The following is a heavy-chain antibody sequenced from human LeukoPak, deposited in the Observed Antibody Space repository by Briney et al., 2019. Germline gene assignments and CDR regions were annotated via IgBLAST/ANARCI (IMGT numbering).Heavy chain of an antibody. Sequence: SETLSLTCTVSVGSLSGNYWSWIRPPPGQGLEWVAYIHSSGYTNYNPSLKSRVTISVDTSNNQFSLKVTSVTAADTAMYYCTKRQGPTSGSYDYFDPWGQGALVTVSS. D-gene: IGHD1-26*01. CDR1: VGSLSGNY. J-gene: IGHJ5*02. V-gene: IGHV4-4*09. CDR3: TKRQGPTSGSYDYFDP. CDR2: IHSSGYT.